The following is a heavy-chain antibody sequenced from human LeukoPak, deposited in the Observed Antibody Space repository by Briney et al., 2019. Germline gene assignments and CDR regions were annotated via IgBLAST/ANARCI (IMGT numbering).Heavy chain of an antibody. CDR2: ISSSGSTI. V-gene: IGHV3-48*03. CDR1: GFTFSSYE. D-gene: IGHD4-17*01. CDR3: ARGAYGDYDSWYFDL. Sequence: GGSLRLSCAASGFTFSSYEMNWVRQAPGKGLEWVSYISSSGSTIYYADSVKGRFTISRDNAKNSLYLQMNSLRAEDTAVYYCARGAYGDYDSWYFDLWGRGTLVTVSS. J-gene: IGHJ2*01.